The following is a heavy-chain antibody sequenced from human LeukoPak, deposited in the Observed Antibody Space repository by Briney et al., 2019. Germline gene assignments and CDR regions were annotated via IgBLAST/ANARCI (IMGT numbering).Heavy chain of an antibody. CDR1: GVSISISNW. CDR2: IKSKVDGGTT. D-gene: IGHD7-27*01. CDR3: TKDPPLTGGVYSAH. V-gene: IGHV3-15*07. Sequence: GTLSLTCAVSGVSISISNWWSWVRQTPGKGLEWVGLIKSKVDGGTTDYAAPVKGRFTISRDDSKNTLYLQMSSLKIEDTAIYYCTKDPPLTGGVYSAHWGPGTLVTVSS. J-gene: IGHJ4*02.